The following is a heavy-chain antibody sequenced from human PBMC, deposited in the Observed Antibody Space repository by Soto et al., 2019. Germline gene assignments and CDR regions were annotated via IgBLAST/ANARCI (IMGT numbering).Heavy chain of an antibody. J-gene: IGHJ4*02. CDR3: AARMVRGLEFDY. D-gene: IGHD3-10*01. CDR2: IYYSGST. V-gene: IGHV4-59*01. Sequence: SETLSLTCTVSGGSISSYYWSWIRQPPGKGLEWIGYIYYSGSTNYNPSLESRVTISVDTSKNQFSLKLSSVTAADTAVYYCAARMVRGLEFDYWGQGTLVTVSS. CDR1: GGSISSYY.